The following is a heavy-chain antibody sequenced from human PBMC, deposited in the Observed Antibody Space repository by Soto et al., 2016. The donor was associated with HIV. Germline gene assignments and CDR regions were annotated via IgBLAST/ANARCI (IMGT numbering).Heavy chain of an antibody. V-gene: IGHV1-8*03. D-gene: IGHD3-10*01. J-gene: IGHJ6*02. CDR1: GYTFTSYD. Sequence: QVQLVQSGAEVKKPGASVKVSCKASGYTFTSYDINWVRQATGQGLEWMGWMNPNSGNTGYAQKFQGRVTITRNTSISTAYTAVYYCAREDLTTYYYGMDVWGQGTTVTVSS. CDR3: GMDV. CDR2: MNPNSGNT.